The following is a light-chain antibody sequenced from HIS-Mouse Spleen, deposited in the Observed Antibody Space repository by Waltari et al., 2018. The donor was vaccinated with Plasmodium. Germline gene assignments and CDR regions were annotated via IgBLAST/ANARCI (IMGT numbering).Light chain of an antibody. J-gene: IGLJ2*01. V-gene: IGLV1-51*01. Sequence: QSVLTQPPSVSAAPGQKVTISCSGSSSNIGNNYVSWYQQLPGTAPKLLIYDKKKRPSGIPDRSSGSKSGTSATLGITGRQSGDEADYYCGTWDSSLSAGGVFGGGTKLTVL. CDR3: GTWDSSLSAGGV. CDR1: SSNIGNNY. CDR2: DKK.